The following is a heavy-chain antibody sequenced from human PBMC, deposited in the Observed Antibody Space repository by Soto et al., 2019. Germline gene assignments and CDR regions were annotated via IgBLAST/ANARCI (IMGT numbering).Heavy chain of an antibody. V-gene: IGHV3-49*05. J-gene: IGHJ4*02. CDR3: TGSGDFSDFWSGYYFGFYY. CDR1: GFTFGDYA. Sequence: EVQLVESGGGLVKPGRSLRLSCTASGFTFGDYAMSWFRQAPGKGLEWVGFIRSKAYGGTTEYAASVTGRFTISRDDSKSLAYLQMISLKSEYTAVYYCTGSGDFSDFWSGYYFGFYYWSQRALVTVSS. D-gene: IGHD3-3*01. CDR2: IRSKAYGGTT.